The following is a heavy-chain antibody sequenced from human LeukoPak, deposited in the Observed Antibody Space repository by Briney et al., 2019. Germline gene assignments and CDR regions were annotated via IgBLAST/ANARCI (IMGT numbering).Heavy chain of an antibody. Sequence: SETLSLTCTVSGGSLTSTSHYWDWVRQPPGKGLEWLGSIYSSGSTYYNPSLKSRVTVSFDTSKNQFSLSLTSVTAADTAVYYCTKRRGYSFGFDYYYMDVWGKGTTVTISS. CDR1: GGSLTSTSHY. D-gene: IGHD5-18*01. CDR3: TKRRGYSFGFDYYYMDV. J-gene: IGHJ6*03. V-gene: IGHV4-39*01. CDR2: IYSSGST.